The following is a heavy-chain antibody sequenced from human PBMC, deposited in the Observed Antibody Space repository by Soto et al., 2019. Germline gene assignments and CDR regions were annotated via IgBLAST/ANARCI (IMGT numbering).Heavy chain of an antibody. CDR3: ANHGGFDI. J-gene: IGHJ3*02. CDR1: GFTFSTSG. V-gene: IGHV3-23*01. Sequence: EVQLLESGGGLVQPGGSLRLSCAASGFTFSTSGMSWVRQAPGKGLEWVSSISGSGDSTNYADSVKGRFTISRDNSKNTLYLQINSLTAEDTAVYYCANHGGFDIWGQGTMVAVSS. D-gene: IGHD4-17*01. CDR2: ISGSGDST.